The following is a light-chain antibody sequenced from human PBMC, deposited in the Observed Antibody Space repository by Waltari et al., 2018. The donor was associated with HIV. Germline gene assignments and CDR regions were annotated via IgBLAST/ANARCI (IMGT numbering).Light chain of an antibody. CDR3: QQSYSTPPIT. J-gene: IGKJ5*01. Sequence: DIQMTQSPSSLSASVGDSVTITCRASQSISSYLNWYQQKPGKAPKLLIYAASSLQSGVPSRFSGSGSGTDFTLTISSLQPEDFATDYCQQSYSTPPITFGQGTRLEIK. CDR2: AAS. V-gene: IGKV1-39*01. CDR1: QSISSY.